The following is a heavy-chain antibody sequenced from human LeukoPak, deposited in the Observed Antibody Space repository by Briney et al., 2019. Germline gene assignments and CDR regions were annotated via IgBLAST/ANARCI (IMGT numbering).Heavy chain of an antibody. CDR1: GFTFKSYG. CDR2: IWYDGSYK. V-gene: IGHV3-30*02. D-gene: IGHD3-10*01. Sequence: GGSLRLSCAASGFTFKSYGMHWVRQAPGKGLEWVANIWYDGSYKNYADSVRGRFTISRDNSKNTLYLQMNSLRAEDTAVYYCAKAQKPYGSGSYYTPLFDYWGQGTLVTVSS. CDR3: AKAQKPYGSGSYYTPLFDY. J-gene: IGHJ4*02.